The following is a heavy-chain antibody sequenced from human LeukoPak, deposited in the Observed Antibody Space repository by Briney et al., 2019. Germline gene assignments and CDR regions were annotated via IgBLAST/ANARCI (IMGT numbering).Heavy chain of an antibody. CDR3: ARHKRLRYDSSGYYSSLYYFDY. D-gene: IGHD3-22*01. CDR2: IHISGNT. Sequence: PSETLSLTCNVSGGSISSGSYCWSWIRQPAGKGLEWIGHIHISGNTNYNPSLKSRVTISVDTSKNQFSLKLSSVTAADTAVYYCARHKRLRYDSSGYYSSLYYFDYWGQGTLVTVSS. CDR1: GGSISSGSYC. J-gene: IGHJ4*02. V-gene: IGHV4-61*09.